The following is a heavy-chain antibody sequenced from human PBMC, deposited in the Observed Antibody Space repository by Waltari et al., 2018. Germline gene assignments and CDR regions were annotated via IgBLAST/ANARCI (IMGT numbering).Heavy chain of an antibody. D-gene: IGHD3-10*01. CDR2: AYHGGCI. Sequence: QVQLQESGPGVMKPSETLSITCQVSGFTVVSGYYWGWIRQSPGQGLDWIGGAYHGGCIFYNPSLESRVSISLDRSENQVALEVRSLTAADTAVYYCARGTRVNLVRGAEWFDFWGPGMLVSVSS. CDR3: ARGTRVNLVRGAEWFDF. CDR1: GFTVVSGYY. J-gene: IGHJ5*01. V-gene: IGHV4-38-2*02.